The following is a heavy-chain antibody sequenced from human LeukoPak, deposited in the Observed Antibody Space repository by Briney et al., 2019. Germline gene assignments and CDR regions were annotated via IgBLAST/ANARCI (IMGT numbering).Heavy chain of an antibody. CDR3: ARVTRTFASDV. Sequence: PGGSLRLSCAASGFTFSTYWMHWVRQAPGKGLVWVSRINSDGSSTDYADSVKGRFTISRDNAKNSLYLQMNSLRAEDTAVYYCARVTRTFASDVWGQGTTVTVSS. D-gene: IGHD1-14*01. CDR1: GFTFSTYW. CDR2: INSDGSST. J-gene: IGHJ6*02. V-gene: IGHV3-74*01.